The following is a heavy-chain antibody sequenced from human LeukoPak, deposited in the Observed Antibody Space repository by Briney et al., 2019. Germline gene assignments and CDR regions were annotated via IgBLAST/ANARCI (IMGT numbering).Heavy chain of an antibody. D-gene: IGHD3-10*01. CDR1: GFTFSSYW. Sequence: GGSLRLSCAASGFTFSSYWMSWVRQAPGEGLEWVANIKQDGSEKYYVDSVKGRFTISRDNAKNSLYLQMNSLRAEDTAVYYCARERHYYGSGSYSLGWGQGTLVTVSS. CDR3: ARERHYYGSGSYSLG. J-gene: IGHJ4*02. CDR2: IKQDGSEK. V-gene: IGHV3-7*01.